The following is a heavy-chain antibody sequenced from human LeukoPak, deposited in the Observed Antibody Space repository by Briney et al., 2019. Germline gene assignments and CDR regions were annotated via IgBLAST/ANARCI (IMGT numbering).Heavy chain of an antibody. Sequence: SSETLSLTCTVSGCSISSGSYYWSWIRQPAGKGLEWIGRIYTSGSTNYNPSLKSRVTISVDTSKNQFSLKLSSVTAADTAVYYCARTRYFDWAPLDYWGQGTLVTVSS. CDR3: ARTRYFDWAPLDY. CDR1: GCSISSGSYY. V-gene: IGHV4-61*02. J-gene: IGHJ4*02. D-gene: IGHD3-9*01. CDR2: IYTSGST.